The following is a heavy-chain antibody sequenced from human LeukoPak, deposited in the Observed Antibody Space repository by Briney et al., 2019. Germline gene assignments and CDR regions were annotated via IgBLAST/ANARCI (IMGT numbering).Heavy chain of an antibody. CDR2: IYRSRTT. J-gene: IGHJ4*02. CDR1: NSSISSDYY. CDR3: ARALYYYETSGYTFDS. Sequence: SQPLSLTCSVSNSSISSDYYWGWIRPSPGKGLEGIGSIYRSRTTQHYPSLKNRVSMSIDTSRNQFSLQLNSVTAADTAVYYCARALYYYETSGYTFDSWGQGTLVTVSS. D-gene: IGHD3-22*01. V-gene: IGHV4-38-2*02.